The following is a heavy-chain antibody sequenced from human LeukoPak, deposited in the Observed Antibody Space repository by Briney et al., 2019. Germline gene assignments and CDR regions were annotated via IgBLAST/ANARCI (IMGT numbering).Heavy chain of an antibody. CDR1: RFTFSNYW. V-gene: IGHV3-7*01. J-gene: IGHJ4*02. Sequence: PGGSLRLSCAASRFTFSNYWMNWFRQAPGKGLEWVANINQDGSEKNYVDSVKGRFTISRDNAENSLYLQMNSLGAEDTAVYYCASDRYSSRQKRFDYWSQGTLVTVSS. CDR2: INQDGSEK. D-gene: IGHD3-16*02. CDR3: ASDRYSSRQKRFDY.